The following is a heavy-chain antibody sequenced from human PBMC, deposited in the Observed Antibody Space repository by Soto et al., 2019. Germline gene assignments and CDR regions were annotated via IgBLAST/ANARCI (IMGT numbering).Heavy chain of an antibody. V-gene: IGHV3-48*03. CDR2: ISSSGSTI. CDR1: GFTFSSYE. D-gene: IGHD1-7*01. CDR3: ARGAGTGKVAARILTLYYYYGMDV. Sequence: GGSLRLSCAASGFTFSSYEMNWVRQAPGKGLEWVSYISSSGSTIYYADSVKGRFTISRDNAKNSLYLQMNSLRAEDTAVYYCARGAGTGKVAARILTLYYYYGMDVWGQGTTVTVSS. J-gene: IGHJ6*02.